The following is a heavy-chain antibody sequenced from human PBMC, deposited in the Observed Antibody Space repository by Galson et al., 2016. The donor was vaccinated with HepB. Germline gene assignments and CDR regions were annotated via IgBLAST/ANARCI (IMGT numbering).Heavy chain of an antibody. CDR1: GDSMRSFY. CDR2: VYYSGST. CDR3: ARYPGYYGSGTRGALDI. Sequence: SETLSLTCTVSGDSMRSFYWTWIRQSPGKGLEWIGYVYYSGSTNYSPSLESRVAISIDRSKNQFSLKLNSVTAADTAVYYCARYPGYYGSGTRGALDIWGQGTMVTISS. J-gene: IGHJ3*02. D-gene: IGHD3-10*01. V-gene: IGHV4-59*13.